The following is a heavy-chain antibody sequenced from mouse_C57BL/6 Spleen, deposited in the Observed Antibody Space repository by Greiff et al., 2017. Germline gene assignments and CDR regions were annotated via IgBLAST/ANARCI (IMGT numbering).Heavy chain of an antibody. D-gene: IGHD2-5*01. Sequence: QVQLQQSGAELVRPGTSVKVSCKASGYAFTNYLIEWVKQRPGQGLEWIGVINPGSGGTNYNEKFKGKATLTADKSSSTAYMQLSSLTSEDSAVYFCARSATHYSNYYYAMDYWGQGTSVTVSS. J-gene: IGHJ4*01. CDR1: GYAFTNYL. V-gene: IGHV1-54*01. CDR2: INPGSGGT. CDR3: ARSATHYSNYYYAMDY.